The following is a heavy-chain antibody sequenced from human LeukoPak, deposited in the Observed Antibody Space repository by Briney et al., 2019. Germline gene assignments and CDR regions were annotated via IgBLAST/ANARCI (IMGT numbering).Heavy chain of an antibody. CDR3: AKEKAIGTINYGLDV. V-gene: IGHV3-30*18. CDR2: IAYDGSNK. D-gene: IGHD1-1*01. Sequence: PGRSLRLSCAASGFTFDTYGMLWGRQAPGKGLEWVAVIAYDGSNKYYADSVKGRFTISRDNSKNTLYLQMNSLRGEDTAVYYWAKEKAIGTINYGLDVWGQGTTVTVSS. CDR1: GFTFDTYG. J-gene: IGHJ6*02.